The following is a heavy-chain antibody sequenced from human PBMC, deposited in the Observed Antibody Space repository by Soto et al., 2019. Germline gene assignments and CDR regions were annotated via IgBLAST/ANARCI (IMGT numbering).Heavy chain of an antibody. CDR3: AKDPRPPYGDYGRTGNWFDP. V-gene: IGHV3-30*18. D-gene: IGHD4-17*01. J-gene: IGHJ5*02. CDR2: ISYDGSNK. Sequence: PGGSLRLSCAASGFTFSSYGMHWVRQAPGKGLEWVAVISYDGSNKYYADSVKGRFTISRDNSKNTLYLQMNSLRAEDTAVYYCAKDPRPPYGDYGRTGNWFDPWGQGTLVTVSS. CDR1: GFTFSSYG.